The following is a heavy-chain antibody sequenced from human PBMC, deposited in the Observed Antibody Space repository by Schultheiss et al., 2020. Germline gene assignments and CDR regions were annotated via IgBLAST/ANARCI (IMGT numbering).Heavy chain of an antibody. CDR3: AKGVSNTNPWYFDL. Sequence: GGSLRLSCAASGFTFSSYGMHWVRQAPGKGLEWVAVISYDGSNKYYADSVKGRFTISRDNSKNTLYLQMNSLSAEDTAVYYCAKGVSNTNPWYFDLWGRGTLVTVSS. CDR2: ISYDGSNK. CDR1: GFTFSSYG. V-gene: IGHV3-30*18. J-gene: IGHJ2*01. D-gene: IGHD1-14*01.